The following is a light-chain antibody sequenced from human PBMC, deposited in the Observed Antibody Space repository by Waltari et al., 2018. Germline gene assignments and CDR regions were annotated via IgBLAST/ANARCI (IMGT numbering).Light chain of an antibody. J-gene: IGKJ1*01. CDR2: GAS. V-gene: IGKV3-20*01. CDR3: QKYVSLPAT. Sequence: EIVLTQSPGTLSLSPGERATLPCRASQSVSRYLAWYQQKPGQAPRLLIYGASTRATGIPDRFSGSGSGTDFSLTISRLEPEDFAVYYCQKYVSLPATFGQGTKVEIK. CDR1: QSVSRY.